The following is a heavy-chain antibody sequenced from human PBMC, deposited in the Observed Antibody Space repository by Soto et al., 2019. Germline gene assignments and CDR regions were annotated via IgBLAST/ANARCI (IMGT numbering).Heavy chain of an antibody. CDR3: ARDQGSGSYNY. CDR2: IYYSGST. J-gene: IGHJ4*02. CDR1: GGSISSYY. D-gene: IGHD3-10*01. Sequence: SETLSLTCTVSGGSISSYYWSWIRQPPGKGLEWIGYIYYSGSTNYNPSLKSRVTISVDTSKNQFSLKLSSVTAADTAVYYCARDQGSGSYNYWGQGTLVTVSS. V-gene: IGHV4-59*01.